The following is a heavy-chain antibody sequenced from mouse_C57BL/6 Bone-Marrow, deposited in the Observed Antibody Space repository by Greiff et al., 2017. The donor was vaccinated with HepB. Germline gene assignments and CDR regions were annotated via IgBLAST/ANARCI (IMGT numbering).Heavy chain of an antibody. CDR1: GYTFTSYW. V-gene: IGHV1-64*01. CDR2: IHPNSGST. D-gene: IGHD1-1*01. Sequence: VQLQQSGAELVKPGASVKLSCKASGYTFTSYWMHWVKQRPGQGLEWIGMIHPNSGSTNYNEKFKSKATLTVDKSSSTAYMQLSSLTSEDSAVYYCARPGYGSSFDYWGQGTTLTVSS. CDR3: ARPGYGSSFDY. J-gene: IGHJ2*01.